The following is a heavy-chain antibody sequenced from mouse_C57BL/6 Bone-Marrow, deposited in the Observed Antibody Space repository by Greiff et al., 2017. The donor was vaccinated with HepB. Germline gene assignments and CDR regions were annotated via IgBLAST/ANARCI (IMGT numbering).Heavy chain of an antibody. D-gene: IGHD2-4*01. V-gene: IGHV3-6*01. J-gene: IGHJ3*01. CDR2: ISYDGSN. CDR1: GYSITSGYY. CDR3: AREGSDYDYDVSWFAY. Sequence: VQLKESGPGLVKPSQSLSLTCSVTGYSITSGYYWNWIRQFPGNKLEWMGYISYDGSNNYNPSLKNRISITRDTSKNQFFLKLNSVTTEDTATYYCAREGSDYDYDVSWFAYWGQGTLVTVSA.